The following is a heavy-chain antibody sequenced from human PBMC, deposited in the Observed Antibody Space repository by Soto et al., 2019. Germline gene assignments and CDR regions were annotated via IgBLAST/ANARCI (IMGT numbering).Heavy chain of an antibody. CDR1: GGSISSSNW. Sequence: SETLSLTCAVSGGSISSSNWWSWVRQPPGKWLEWIGEIYHSGSTNYNPSLKSRVTISVDKSKNQITLKLSSVTAADTAVYYCARVTRYSSSPYYYYGMDVWGQGTTVTVSS. V-gene: IGHV4-4*02. CDR3: ARVTRYSSSPYYYYGMDV. D-gene: IGHD6-13*01. J-gene: IGHJ6*02. CDR2: IYHSGST.